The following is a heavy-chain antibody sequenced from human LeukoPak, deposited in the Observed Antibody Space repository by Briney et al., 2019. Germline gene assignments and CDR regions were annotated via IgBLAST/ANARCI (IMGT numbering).Heavy chain of an antibody. D-gene: IGHD6-13*01. CDR2: INSYNGNT. V-gene: IGHV1-18*01. CDR1: GGTFSGYA. CDR3: ARRIAAAANDAFDI. Sequence: ASVKVSCKASGGTFSGYAISWVRQAPGQGLEWMGWINSYNGNTHYTQKLQGRVTMTTDTSTSTAYMELRSLRSDDTAVYYCARRIAAAANDAFDIWGQGTLVTVSS. J-gene: IGHJ3*02.